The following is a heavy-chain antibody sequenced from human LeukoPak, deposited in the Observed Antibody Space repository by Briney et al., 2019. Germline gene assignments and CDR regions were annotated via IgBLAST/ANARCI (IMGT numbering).Heavy chain of an antibody. Sequence: PGGSLRLSCAASGFAFSISAMSWVRQAPGKGLEWVPAISGSGSTSDSADSVKGRFTISRDNSKNTLYLQMNSPRAEDTAVYYCAKGPLTRGFDYWGQGTLVTVSS. D-gene: IGHD3-10*01. J-gene: IGHJ4*02. V-gene: IGHV3-23*01. CDR3: AKGPLTRGFDY. CDR1: GFAFSISA. CDR2: ISGSGSTS.